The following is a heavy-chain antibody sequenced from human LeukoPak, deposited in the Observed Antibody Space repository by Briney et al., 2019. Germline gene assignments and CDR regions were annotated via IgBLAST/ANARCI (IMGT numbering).Heavy chain of an antibody. CDR1: GYTFTSYD. V-gene: IGHV1-8*01. Sequence: ASVKVSCKASGYTFTSYDINWVRQATGQGLEWMGWMNPNSGNTGYAQKFQGRVTMTTETSTSTAYMELRSLRSDDTAVYYCARDRGRNSGNNYDSSGYYDYWGQGTLVTVSS. J-gene: IGHJ4*02. CDR3: ARDRGRNSGNNYDSSGYYDY. D-gene: IGHD3-22*01. CDR2: MNPNSGNT.